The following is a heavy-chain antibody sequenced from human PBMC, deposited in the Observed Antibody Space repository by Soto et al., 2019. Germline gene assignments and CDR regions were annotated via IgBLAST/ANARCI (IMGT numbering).Heavy chain of an antibody. J-gene: IGHJ4*02. CDR2: ISAHNGNT. CDR3: ARSRLGSSGYYYDY. Sequence: ASVKVSCKASGYTFTSYGISWVRQAPGQGLEWMGWISAHNGNTNYVQELQGRVTMTTDTSTSTAYMELRSLRSEDTAVYYCARSRLGSSGYYYDYWGQGTLVTVSS. CDR1: GYTFTSYG. D-gene: IGHD3-22*01. V-gene: IGHV1-18*01.